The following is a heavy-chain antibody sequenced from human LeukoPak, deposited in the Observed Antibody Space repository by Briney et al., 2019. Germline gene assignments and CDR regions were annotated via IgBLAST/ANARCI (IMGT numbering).Heavy chain of an antibody. CDR3: TREDHSNYNY. Sequence: GGSLRLSCAASGFPFSSYWMAWDRQAPGKGLEWVASIKQDGGETFYVDSVKGRFTISRDNAKNSLYLQMNSLRAEDTAVYYCTREDHSNYNYWGQGTLVTVSS. CDR2: IKQDGGET. V-gene: IGHV3-7*01. D-gene: IGHD4-11*01. J-gene: IGHJ4*02. CDR1: GFPFSSYW.